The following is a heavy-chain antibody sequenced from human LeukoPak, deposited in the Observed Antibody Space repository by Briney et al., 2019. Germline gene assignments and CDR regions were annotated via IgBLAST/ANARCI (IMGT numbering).Heavy chain of an antibody. CDR1: GFTFSSYG. CDR2: ISYDGSNK. Sequence: GGSLRLSCAASGFTFSSYGMHWVRQAPGKGLEWVAVISYDGSNKYYADSVKGRFTISRDNSKNTLYLQMNSLRAEDTAVYYCAKEGSDASYYYYMDVWGKGTTVTVSS. D-gene: IGHD1-26*01. V-gene: IGHV3-30*18. J-gene: IGHJ6*03. CDR3: AKEGSDASYYYYMDV.